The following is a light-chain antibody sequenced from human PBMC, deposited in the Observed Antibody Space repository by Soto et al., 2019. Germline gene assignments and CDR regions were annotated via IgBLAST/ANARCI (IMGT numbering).Light chain of an antibody. CDR1: SSDIGSYDL. CDR2: EVN. V-gene: IGLV2-23*02. CDR3: CSYAGSTTSVV. Sequence: QSALTQPASVSASPGQSITISCTGTSSDIGSYDLVSWYQQHPGKAPKLMIYEVNKRPSGISNRFSGSKSGNMASLTISGLQAEDEADYHCCSYAGSTTSVVFGGGTKLTV. J-gene: IGLJ2*01.